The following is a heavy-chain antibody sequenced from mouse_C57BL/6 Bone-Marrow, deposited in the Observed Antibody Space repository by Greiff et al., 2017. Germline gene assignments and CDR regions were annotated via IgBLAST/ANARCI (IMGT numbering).Heavy chain of an antibody. Sequence: EVQLVESGGGLVQPGGSLKLSCAASGFTFSDYGMAWVRQAPRKGLEWVAFISNLAYRIYYADTVTGRFTISRENAKNTLYLEMSRLRSEDTAMYYCAKRGYSYYAMDYWGQGTSVTVSS. CDR2: ISNLAYRI. V-gene: IGHV5-15*01. CDR3: AKRGYSYYAMDY. CDR1: GFTFSDYG. J-gene: IGHJ4*01. D-gene: IGHD2-2*01.